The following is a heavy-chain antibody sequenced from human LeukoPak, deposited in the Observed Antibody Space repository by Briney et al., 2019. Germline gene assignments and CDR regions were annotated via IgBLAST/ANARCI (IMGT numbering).Heavy chain of an antibody. V-gene: IGHV4-59*01. J-gene: IGHJ4*02. Sequence: SETLSLTCTVSDDSITTYYWSWIRQPPGKGLEWIGYIYHSGSRSYNPSLKSRVTISVDTSKSQLSLRLTSVSAADTAVYYCARAKIAVAGFIDFWGQGSLVTVSS. D-gene: IGHD6-19*01. CDR2: IYHSGSR. CDR1: DDSITTYY. CDR3: ARAKIAVAGFIDF.